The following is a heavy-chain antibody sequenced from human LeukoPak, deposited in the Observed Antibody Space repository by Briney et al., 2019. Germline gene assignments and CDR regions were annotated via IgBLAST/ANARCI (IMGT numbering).Heavy chain of an antibody. CDR3: VRVGSVAGSDYLDY. CDR1: GFTFSDHF. J-gene: IGHJ4*02. V-gene: IGHV3-72*01. D-gene: IGHD6-19*01. CDR2: SRNKAKSYTT. Sequence: PGGSLRLSCVVSGFTFSDHFLDWVRQAPGKGLEWVDRSRNKAKSYTTEYAASVKGRFTISRDDSKNSLYLQMNSLKTEDTAVYYCVRVGSVAGSDYLDYWGQGTLVTVSS.